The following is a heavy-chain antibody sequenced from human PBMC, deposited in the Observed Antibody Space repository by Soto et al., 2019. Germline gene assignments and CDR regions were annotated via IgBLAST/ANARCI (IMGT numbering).Heavy chain of an antibody. D-gene: IGHD5-12*01. J-gene: IGHJ4*02. CDR2: VSTYNGNT. CDR3: AREKGLTVATGLGY. V-gene: IGHV1-18*01. CDR1: GHTFTSYG. Sequence: QVQLVQSGAEVKKPGASVKVSCKASGHTFTSYGINWVRQAPGQGPEWMGRVSTYNGNTNYAPRLQGRVTMTTVTSATTACMELGSLRSDDTATYYCAREKGLTVATGLGYWGPGPRVSVSS.